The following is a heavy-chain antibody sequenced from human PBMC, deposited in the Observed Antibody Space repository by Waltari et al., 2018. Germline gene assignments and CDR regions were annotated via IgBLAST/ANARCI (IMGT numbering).Heavy chain of an antibody. J-gene: IGHJ4*02. CDR3: ATSSVGAYYFDY. CDR2: IYYSGGT. Sequence: QLQLQESGPGLVKPSETLSLTCTVSGGSISSSSYYWGWIRQPPGKGLEWIGSIYYSGGTCYNPSLKRRVTISVDTSKNQFSLQLSSLRSEDTAVYYCATSSVGAYYFDYWGQGTLGTVSS. D-gene: IGHD1-26*01. CDR1: GGSISSSSYY. V-gene: IGHV4-39*07.